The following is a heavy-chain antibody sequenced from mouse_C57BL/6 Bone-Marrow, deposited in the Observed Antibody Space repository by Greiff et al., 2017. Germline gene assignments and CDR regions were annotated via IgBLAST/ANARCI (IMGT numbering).Heavy chain of an antibody. Sequence: QVQLQQPGAELVMPGASVKLSCKASGYTFTSYWMHWVKQRPGQGLEWIGEIDPSDSYTNYNQKFKGKSTLTVDKSSSTAYMQLSSLTSEDSAVYYCARGGLRNLYAMDYGGQGTSVTVSS. CDR3: ARGGLRNLYAMDY. CDR2: IDPSDSYT. V-gene: IGHV1-69*01. D-gene: IGHD2-4*01. J-gene: IGHJ4*01. CDR1: GYTFTSYW.